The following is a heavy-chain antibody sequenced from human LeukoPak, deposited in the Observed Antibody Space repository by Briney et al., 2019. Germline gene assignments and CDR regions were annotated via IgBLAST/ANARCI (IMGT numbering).Heavy chain of an antibody. J-gene: IGHJ4*02. CDR3: AKAIPGSTPFDY. V-gene: IGHV3-23*01. CDR1: GFTFSSYA. Sequence: GGSLRLSCAASGFTFSSYAMSWVRQAPGKGLEWVSDVSGSGGSTYYSDSVKGRFTISRDNSRNTLYLQMNSLRAEDTALYYCAKAIPGSTPFDYWGQGTLVTVSS. CDR2: VSGSGGST.